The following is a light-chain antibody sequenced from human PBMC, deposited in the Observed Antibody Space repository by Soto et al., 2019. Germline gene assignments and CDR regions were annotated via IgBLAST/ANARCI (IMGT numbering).Light chain of an antibody. J-gene: IGKJ5*01. CDR1: QSVSSTY. Sequence: ELVLPPSQGTLSFSPGERAPLSGRASQSVSSTYLAWYKHKPGQAPRLLIYGASSRATGITDRFSGTGSGKDFTLTINNLEHEDFAVYYCQVRTNWSLACGRGTRREIK. V-gene: IGKV3D-20*02. CDR3: QVRTNWSLA. CDR2: GAS.